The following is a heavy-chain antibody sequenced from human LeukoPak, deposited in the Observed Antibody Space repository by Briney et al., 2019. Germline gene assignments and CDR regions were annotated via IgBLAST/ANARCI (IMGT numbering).Heavy chain of an antibody. CDR3: ARGKDTAMVPGYYYYGMDV. D-gene: IGHD5-18*01. CDR2: IKQDGSEK. Sequence: GGSLRLSCAASGFTFSSYWMSWVRQAPGKGLEWVANIKQDGSEKYYVDSVKGRFTISRDNAKNSLYLQMNSLRAEDTAVYYCARGKDTAMVPGYYYYGMDVWGQGTTVTVSS. V-gene: IGHV3-7*01. J-gene: IGHJ6*02. CDR1: GFTFSSYW.